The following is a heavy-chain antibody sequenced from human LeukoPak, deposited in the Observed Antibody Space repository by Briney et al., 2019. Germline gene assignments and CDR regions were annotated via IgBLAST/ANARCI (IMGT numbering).Heavy chain of an antibody. CDR2: IYYSRST. D-gene: IGHD6-19*01. CDR1: GGSISSYY. J-gene: IGHJ6*03. CDR3: ARGHFRYSSGWYRGGPYYYYMDV. V-gene: IGHV4-59*01. Sequence: SETLSLTCTVSGGSISSYYWSWIRQPPGKGLEWIGYIYYSRSTNYNPSLKSRVTISVDTSKNQFSLKLSSVTAADTAVYYCARGHFRYSSGWYRGGPYYYYMDVWGKGTTVTVSS.